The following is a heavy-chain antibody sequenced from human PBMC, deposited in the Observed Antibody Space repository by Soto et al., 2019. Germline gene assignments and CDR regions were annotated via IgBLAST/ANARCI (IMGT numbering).Heavy chain of an antibody. V-gene: IGHV1-46*04. CDR1: GDTFTTYY. CDR3: ARGLGVGSGLRLQH. J-gene: IGHJ1*01. CDR2: INPDNGST. D-gene: IGHD6-19*01. Sequence: QVQLVQSGAEVKKPGTSVKISCKTSGDTFTTYYLQWVRQAPGRGLEWMGIINPDNGSTNYAQKLRGRVTMNRDTSTSTVYMALTSLRSEDTAVYFCARGLGVGSGLRLQHWGQGTLVTVSS.